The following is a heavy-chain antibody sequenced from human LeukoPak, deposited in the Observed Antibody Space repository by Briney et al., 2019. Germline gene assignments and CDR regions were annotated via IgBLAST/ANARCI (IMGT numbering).Heavy chain of an antibody. CDR1: GFTFYSYG. CDR2: IRYDGSNK. V-gene: IGHV3-30*02. D-gene: IGHD2-2*01. J-gene: IGHJ4*02. Sequence: GGSLRLSCAASGFTFYSYGMLWLRPAPGKGLVGVACIRYDGSNKYYADYVKGRVTISRDKSKNTLYLQMNSLRAEDTAVYYCAKDCSSTSCSNWGQGTLVTVSS. CDR3: AKDCSSTSCSN.